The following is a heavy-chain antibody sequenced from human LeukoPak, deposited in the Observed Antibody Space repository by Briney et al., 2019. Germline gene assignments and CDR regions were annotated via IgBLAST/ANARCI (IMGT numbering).Heavy chain of an antibody. D-gene: IGHD3-10*01. CDR1: GFTFSSYA. CDR2: ISGSDENI. V-gene: IGHV3-23*01. J-gene: IGHJ6*02. Sequence: GGSLRLSCAISGFTFSSYAVNWVRQAPGKGLEWVSAISGSDENIFYADSVKGRFTISRDNSKNTLYLQMNSLRAEDTAVYYCVKPYGSGTYYTDFYYGMDVWGQGTTVTVSS. CDR3: VKPYGSGTYYTDFYYGMDV.